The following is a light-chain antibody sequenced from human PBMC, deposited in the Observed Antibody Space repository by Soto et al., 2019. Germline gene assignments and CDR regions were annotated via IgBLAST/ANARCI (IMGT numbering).Light chain of an antibody. CDR3: QSFDSSRLGLL. V-gene: IGLV1-40*01. CDR2: DNN. Sequence: QSVLTQPPSVSGAPGQSVTISCTGSSSNIGAGYAVHWYQQLPGKAPKLLMYDNNNRPSGVPKRFSGSKSGTSASLAIAGLQTEDEADYFCQSFDSSRLGLLFGGGTKLTVL. J-gene: IGLJ2*01. CDR1: SSNIGAGYA.